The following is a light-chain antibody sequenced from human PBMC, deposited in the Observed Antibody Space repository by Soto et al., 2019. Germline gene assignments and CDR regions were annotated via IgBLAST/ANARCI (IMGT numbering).Light chain of an antibody. CDR2: GAS. CDR3: QDYGSSRT. J-gene: IGKJ1*01. Sequence: EIVLTQSPGTLSLSPGERATLSCRASQTVSSSNLAWYQQKPGQAPRLLIYGASSRAIGIPDRFTGSGSGTESTLTISSLEPEDFAVYYCQDYGSSRTFGQGTKVEIK. V-gene: IGKV3-20*01. CDR1: QTVSSSN.